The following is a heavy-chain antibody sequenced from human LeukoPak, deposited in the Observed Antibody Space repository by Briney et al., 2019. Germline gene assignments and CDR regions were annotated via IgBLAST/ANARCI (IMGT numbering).Heavy chain of an antibody. CDR2: INTSGSN. D-gene: IGHD3-9*01. V-gene: IGHV4-4*07. CDR1: GDSISRYY. CDR3: ARDTGYYPSNNWFDP. Sequence: SETLSLTCTVSGDSISRYYWSWIRQPAGKGLEWIGRINTSGSNNYNLSLKSRVTISVDTSKNQFSLKLSSVTAADTAVYYCARDTGYYPSNNWFDPWRQGTLVTVSS. J-gene: IGHJ5*02.